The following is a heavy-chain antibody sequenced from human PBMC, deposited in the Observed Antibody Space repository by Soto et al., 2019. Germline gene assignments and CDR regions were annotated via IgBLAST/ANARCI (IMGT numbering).Heavy chain of an antibody. CDR2: ISPYSGYT. Sequence: ASVKVSCKGFGYSFMKYGISWVRQAPGQGLEWVGWISPYSGYTHSAQKFHGRLTLTTDTAASTAYMELRILRSADTALYYCTREASVLIPAAQPSRFDSWGQGTRVVVST. J-gene: IGHJ4*02. CDR3: TREASVLIPAAQPSRFDS. CDR1: GYSFMKYG. V-gene: IGHV1-18*01. D-gene: IGHD2-2*01.